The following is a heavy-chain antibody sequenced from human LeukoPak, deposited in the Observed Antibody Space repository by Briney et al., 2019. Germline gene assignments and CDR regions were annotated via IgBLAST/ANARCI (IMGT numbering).Heavy chain of an antibody. V-gene: IGHV6-1*01. CDR3: ARDLDGFEY. CDR1: GDSGSSNGAA. CDR2: TYYRSKWYN. J-gene: IGHJ4*02. Sequence: SQTLLFTCAISGDSGSSNGAAWTWIRQSPSRGLEWLGRTYYRSKWYNDYAVSVQSRITINPDTSKNQFSLQLNSVTPEDTAVYYCARDLDGFEYWGQGTLVTVSS.